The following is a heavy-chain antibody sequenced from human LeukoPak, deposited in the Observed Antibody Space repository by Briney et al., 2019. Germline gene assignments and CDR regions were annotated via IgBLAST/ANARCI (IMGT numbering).Heavy chain of an antibody. J-gene: IGHJ4*02. D-gene: IGHD3-3*01. Sequence: PSETLSLTCTVSDGSVSSDGHYGTWIRQPPGKGLEWIGYIYYGGGTNYNPSLKSRVAISVGTSKNKFSLKLSSVTAADTAVYYCASRSSIWSGYQDTLYYFDSWGQGTLVTVSS. CDR1: DGSVSSDGHY. CDR2: IYYGGGT. CDR3: ASRSSIWSGYQDTLYYFDS. V-gene: IGHV4-61*08.